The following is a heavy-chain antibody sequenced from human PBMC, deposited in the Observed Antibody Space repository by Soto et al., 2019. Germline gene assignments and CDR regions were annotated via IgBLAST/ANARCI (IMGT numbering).Heavy chain of an antibody. CDR1: GFTFSSYA. CDR2: ISGSGGST. Sequence: GGSLRLSCAASGFTFSSYAMSWVRQAPGKGLEWVSAISGSGGSTYYADSVKGRFTISRDNSKNTRYLQMNSLRAEDTAVYYCAKDYPDDRWDYYYYGMDVWGQGTTVTVSS. CDR3: AKDYPDDRWDYYYYGMDV. V-gene: IGHV3-23*01. D-gene: IGHD3-16*02. J-gene: IGHJ6*02.